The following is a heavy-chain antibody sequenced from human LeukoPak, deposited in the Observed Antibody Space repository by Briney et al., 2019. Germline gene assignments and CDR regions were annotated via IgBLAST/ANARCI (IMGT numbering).Heavy chain of an antibody. J-gene: IGHJ6*03. D-gene: IGHD3-22*01. CDR2: ISGYSETA. Sequence: GGSLRLSCAASGFTFTTYAMTWVRQAPGKGLEWVSGISGYSETAYYADSEKGRFTISRDNSKNTLFLQMNSLRAEDTAVYYCAKVRSSAYYPNDMDVWGKGTKVTV. CDR3: AKVRSSAYYPNDMDV. CDR1: GFTFTTYA. V-gene: IGHV3-23*01.